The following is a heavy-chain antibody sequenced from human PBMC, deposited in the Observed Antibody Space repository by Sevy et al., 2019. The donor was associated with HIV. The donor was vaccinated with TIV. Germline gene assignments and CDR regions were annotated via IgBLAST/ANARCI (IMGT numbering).Heavy chain of an antibody. CDR1: GFTFSGSA. J-gene: IGHJ1*01. Sequence: GESLKISCAASGFTFSGSAMHWVRQASGKGLEWVGRIRSKANSYATAYAASVKGRFTISRDDSKNTAYLQMNRLKTGGTAMVYCTTGYSSSWYWHWGQGTLVTVSS. V-gene: IGHV3-73*01. CDR2: IRSKANSYAT. D-gene: IGHD6-13*01. CDR3: TTGYSSSWYWH.